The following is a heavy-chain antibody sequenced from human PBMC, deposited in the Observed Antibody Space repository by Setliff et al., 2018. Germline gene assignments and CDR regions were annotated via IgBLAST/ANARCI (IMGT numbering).Heavy chain of an antibody. V-gene: IGHV1-69*10. J-gene: IGHJ4*02. D-gene: IGHD3-10*01. CDR2: IIPILGIA. Sequence: SVKVSCKASGGTFSSYAISWVRQAPGQGLEWMGGIIPILGIANYAQKFQGRVTVTADESTSTAYMELSSLRSEDTAVYYCARDSSYYYGSDYWGQGTLVTVSS. CDR1: GGTFSSYA. CDR3: ARDSSYYYGSDY.